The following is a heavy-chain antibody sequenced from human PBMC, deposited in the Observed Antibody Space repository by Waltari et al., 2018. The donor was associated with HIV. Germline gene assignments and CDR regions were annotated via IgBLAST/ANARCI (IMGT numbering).Heavy chain of an antibody. CDR3: AREDLLYCGGDCYPGDY. V-gene: IGHV3-33*01. CDR2: IWYDGSNK. CDR1: SLTFGSHG. Sequence: QVQLVASGGGVVEPGRSLRLSCAASSLTFGSHGMPWFRQAPGKGLEWVAVIWYDGSNKYYADSVKGRFTISRDNCKNTLYLQMNSLRAEDTAVYYCAREDLLYCGGDCYPGDYWGQGTLVTVSS. J-gene: IGHJ4*02. D-gene: IGHD2-21*02.